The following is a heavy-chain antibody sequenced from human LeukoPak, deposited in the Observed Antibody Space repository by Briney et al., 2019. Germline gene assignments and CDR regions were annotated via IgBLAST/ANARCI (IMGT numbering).Heavy chain of an antibody. CDR2: ISGGGGST. J-gene: IGHJ5*02. D-gene: IGHD2-2*01. CDR1: GFTFSSYA. CDR3: ASPGYCSSTSCQRGLYNWFDP. V-gene: IGHV3-23*01. Sequence: QSGGSLRLSCAASGFTFSSYAMSWVSQAPGKGLEWVSAISGGGGSTYYADSVKGRFTISRDNSKNTLYLQMNSLRAEDTAVYYCASPGYCSSTSCQRGLYNWFDPWGQGTLVTVSS.